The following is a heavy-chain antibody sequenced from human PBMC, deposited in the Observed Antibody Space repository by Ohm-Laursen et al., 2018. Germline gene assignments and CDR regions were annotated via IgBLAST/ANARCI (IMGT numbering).Heavy chain of an antibody. CDR2: ISYSGST. CDR3: VAYSGGIAAASLDY. Sequence: SDTLSLTCSVSGDSISEYYWSWIRQPPGKGLEWIGYISYSGSTNYNPSLTSRVTISLDTSKNQFSLKLTSVTAADTAVYYCVAYSGGIAAASLDYWGQGTLVTVSS. J-gene: IGHJ4*02. CDR1: GDSISEYY. D-gene: IGHD6-13*01. V-gene: IGHV4-59*07.